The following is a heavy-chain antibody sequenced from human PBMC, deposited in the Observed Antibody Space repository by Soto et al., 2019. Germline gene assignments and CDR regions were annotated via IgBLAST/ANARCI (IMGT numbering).Heavy chain of an antibody. Sequence: SGPTLVTPTHTLTLTSTFSGFSLGTSGMRVSWIRQPPGKALEWLARIDWDDDKVSSSTLNTRLKISKDTSKYQGVLTMTSMDPVATATYYCARTPPWFGELYGYWGQGTLVTVSS. CDR1: GFSLGTSGMR. D-gene: IGHD3-10*01. CDR2: IDWDDDK. CDR3: ARTPPWFGELYGY. J-gene: IGHJ4*02. V-gene: IGHV2-70*04.